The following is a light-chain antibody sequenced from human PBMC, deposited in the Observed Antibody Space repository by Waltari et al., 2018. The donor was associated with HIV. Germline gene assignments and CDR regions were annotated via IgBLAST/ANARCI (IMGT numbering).Light chain of an antibody. Sequence: EIQMTQSPSSLSASVGDRVTISCRSGQSIRNYLNWYQQKPGKAPKLLIYAASSLQSGVPSRFSGSASGTDFTLTISSLQPEDFATYYCQQSYDAPYTFGQGTKLEIK. V-gene: IGKV1-39*01. J-gene: IGKJ2*01. CDR2: AAS. CDR1: QSIRNY. CDR3: QQSYDAPYT.